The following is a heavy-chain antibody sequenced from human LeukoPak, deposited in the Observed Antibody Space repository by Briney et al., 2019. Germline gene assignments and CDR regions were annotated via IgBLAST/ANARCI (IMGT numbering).Heavy chain of an antibody. V-gene: IGHV3-23*01. J-gene: IGHJ4*02. D-gene: IGHD2-8*02. Sequence: GGSLRLSCAAPGFTFSNYATSWVRQAPGKGLEWISGISGSGGSTYYADSVKGRFTISRDNSKNTLYLQMNSLRAEDTAVFYCAKEPRDCTGGTCPSAGGYYFDYWGQGNLVAVSS. CDR1: GFTFSNYA. CDR2: ISGSGGST. CDR3: AKEPRDCTGGTCPSAGGYYFDY.